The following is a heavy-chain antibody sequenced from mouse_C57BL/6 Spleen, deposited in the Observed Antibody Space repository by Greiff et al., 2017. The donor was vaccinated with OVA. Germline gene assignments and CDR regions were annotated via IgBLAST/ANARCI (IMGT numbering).Heavy chain of an antibody. J-gene: IGHJ3*01. CDR1: GYSITSGYY. CDR3: ASDYDVVLFAD. V-gene: IGHV3-6*01. Sequence: EVQLVESGPGLVKPSQSLSLTCSVTGYSITSGYYWNWIRPFPGNKLEWMGYISYDGSINYNPSLKNRVSITRDTSKNQFFLKLNSVTTEDTATDYCASDYDVVLFADWGQGTLVTVAA. D-gene: IGHD2-12*01. CDR2: ISYDGSI.